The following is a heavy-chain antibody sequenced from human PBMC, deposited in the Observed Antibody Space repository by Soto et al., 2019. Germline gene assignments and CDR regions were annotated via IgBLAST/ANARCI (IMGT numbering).Heavy chain of an antibody. J-gene: IGHJ4*02. Sequence: GGSLRLSCAASGFTFSSYGMHWVRQAPGKGLEWVAVIWYDGSNKYYADSVKGRFTISRDNSKNTLFLQMNSLRAEDTAIYYCAKVGDASGYYYYFDFWGQGTLVTVSS. V-gene: IGHV3-33*06. CDR1: GFTFSSYG. D-gene: IGHD3-22*01. CDR2: IWYDGSNK. CDR3: AKVGDASGYYYYFDF.